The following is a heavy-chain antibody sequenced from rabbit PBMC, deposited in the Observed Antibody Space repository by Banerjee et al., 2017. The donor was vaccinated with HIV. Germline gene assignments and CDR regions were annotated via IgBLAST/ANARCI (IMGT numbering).Heavy chain of an antibody. D-gene: IGHD6-1*01. CDR3: ARYYGGYGYAFNL. CDR2: IYAGSSGST. CDR1: GFSFSNNYW. J-gene: IGHJ4*01. Sequence: QEHLEESGGDLVKPEGSLTLTCTASGFSFSNNYWLCWVRQAPGKGLEWIACIYAGSSGSTYYASWAKGRFTISKTSSTTVTLQMTSLTAADTATYFCARYYGGYGYAFNLWGQGTLVTVS. V-gene: IGHV1S45*01.